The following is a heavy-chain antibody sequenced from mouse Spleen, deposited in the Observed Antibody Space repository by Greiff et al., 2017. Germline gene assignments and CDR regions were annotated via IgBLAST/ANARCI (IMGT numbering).Heavy chain of an antibody. D-gene: IGHD1-1*01. CDR1: GFNIKDYY. J-gene: IGHJ4*01. V-gene: IGHV14-2*01. CDR3: ARPYGSSYDYAMDY. Sequence: EVQLVESGAELVKPGASVKLSCTASGFNIKDYYMHWVKQRTEQGLEWIGRIDPEDGETKYAPKFQGKATITADTSSNTGYLQLSSLTSEDTAVYYCARPYGSSYDYAMDYWGQGTSVTVSS. CDR2: IDPEDGET.